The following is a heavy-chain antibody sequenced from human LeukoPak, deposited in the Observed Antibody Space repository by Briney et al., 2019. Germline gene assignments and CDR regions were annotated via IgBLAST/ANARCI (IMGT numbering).Heavy chain of an antibody. CDR3: PGYGPPLDYYFDY. D-gene: IGHD3-10*01. V-gene: IGHV1-69*05. Sequence: ASVKVSCKASGGTFSSYAISWVRQAPGQGLEWMGGIIPIFGTANYAQKFQGRVTITTDESTSTAYMELSSLRSEDTAVYYCPGYGPPLDYYFDYWGQGTLVTVSS. CDR1: GGTFSSYA. J-gene: IGHJ4*02. CDR2: IIPIFGTA.